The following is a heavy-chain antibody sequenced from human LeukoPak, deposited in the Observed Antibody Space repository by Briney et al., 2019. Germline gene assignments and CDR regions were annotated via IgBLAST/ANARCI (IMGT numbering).Heavy chain of an antibody. Sequence: GGSLRLSCAASGFTFSGSALHWVRQASGKGLEWVGRIRSTANGYATAYAASVKGRFTISRDDSKNTLYLQMNSLRAEDTAVYYCARRTTYIGWRRSEPPSCFDYWGQGTLVTVSS. V-gene: IGHV3-73*01. CDR3: ARRTTYIGWRRSEPPSCFDY. CDR1: GFTFSGSA. J-gene: IGHJ4*02. CDR2: IRSTANGYAT. D-gene: IGHD5-12*01.